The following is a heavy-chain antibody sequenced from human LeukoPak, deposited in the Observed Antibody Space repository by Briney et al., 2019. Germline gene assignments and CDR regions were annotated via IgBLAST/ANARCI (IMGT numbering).Heavy chain of an antibody. CDR3: ARLPTFYYDSSGYHYDY. V-gene: IGHV3-33*08. CDR1: GFTFSSYG. D-gene: IGHD3-22*01. CDR2: IWYDGSNK. J-gene: IGHJ4*02. Sequence: GGSLRLSCAASGFTFSSYGMHWVRQAPGKGLEWVAVIWYDGSNKYYADSVKGRFTISRDNSKNTLYLQMDNLRAEDTGVYFCARLPTFYYDSSGYHYDYWGQGALVTVSS.